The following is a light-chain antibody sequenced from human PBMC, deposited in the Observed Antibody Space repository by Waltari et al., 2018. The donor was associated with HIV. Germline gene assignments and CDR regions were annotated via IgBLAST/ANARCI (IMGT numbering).Light chain of an antibody. J-gene: IGKJ2*01. CDR1: QSVLYSSNNTNY. CDR3: QQYYSTPPYT. V-gene: IGKV4-1*01. Sequence: DIVMTQSPDSLVVSLGERATIHCKSRQSVLYSSNNTNYLARYQQKPGQPPKLLIYWASTRESGVPDRFSGSGSGTDFTLTISSLQAEDVAVYYCQQYYSTPPYTFGQGTKLEIK. CDR2: WAS.